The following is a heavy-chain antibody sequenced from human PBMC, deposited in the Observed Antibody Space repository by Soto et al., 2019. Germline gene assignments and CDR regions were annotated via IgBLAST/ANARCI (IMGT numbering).Heavy chain of an antibody. J-gene: IGHJ2*01. CDR3: AADVPAPHINMNPSGWYFDV. CDR2: IVVGSGNT. CDR1: GFTFTRSA. D-gene: IGHD3-22*01. Sequence: SVKVSCKASGFTFTRSAVQWVRQARGQRLEWIGWIVVGSGNTDNAQKFQERVSITRDTSASTVYMELSSLRSEDTAVYYCAADVPAPHINMNPSGWYFDVWGRGTLVTVSS. V-gene: IGHV1-58*01.